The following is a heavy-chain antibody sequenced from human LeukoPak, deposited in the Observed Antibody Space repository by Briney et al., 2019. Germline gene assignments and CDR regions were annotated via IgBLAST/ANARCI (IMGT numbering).Heavy chain of an antibody. CDR2: INHSGST. CDR1: GGSFSGYY. V-gene: IGHV4-34*01. Sequence: SETLSLTCAVYGGSFSGYYWSWIRQPPGKGLEWIGEINHSGSTNYNPSLKSRVTISVDTSKNQFSRKLSSVTAADTAVYYCARGFRITIFGVVIYNWFDPWGQGTLVTVSS. CDR3: ARGFRITIFGVVIYNWFDP. J-gene: IGHJ5*02. D-gene: IGHD3-3*01.